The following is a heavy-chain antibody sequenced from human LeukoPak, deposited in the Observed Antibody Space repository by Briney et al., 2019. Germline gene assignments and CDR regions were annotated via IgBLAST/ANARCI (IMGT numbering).Heavy chain of an antibody. J-gene: IGHJ4*02. Sequence: GGSLRLSCAASGFTFSGSAMHWVRQAFGKGLEWVGRIRSKANSYATAYAASVKGRFTISRDDSKNTAYLQMNSLKTEDTAVYYCTSLFSGSYYEDYWGQGTLVTVSS. CDR3: TSLFSGSYYEDY. CDR1: GFTFSGSA. V-gene: IGHV3-73*01. D-gene: IGHD1-26*01. CDR2: IRSKANSYAT.